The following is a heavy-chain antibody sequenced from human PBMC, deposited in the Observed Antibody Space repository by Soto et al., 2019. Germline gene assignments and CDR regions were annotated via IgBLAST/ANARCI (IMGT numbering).Heavy chain of an antibody. J-gene: IGHJ5*02. CDR2: ISYDGSNK. CDR3: ARGAWELAAAASTEGRFDP. D-gene: IGHD6-13*01. Sequence: QVQLVESGGGVVQPGRSLRLSCAASGFTFSSYAMHWVRQAPGKGLEWVAVISYDGSNKYYADSVKGRFTISRDNSKNTLYLQMNCLRAEDTDVHYCARGAWELAAAASTEGRFDPWGQGTLVTVSS. CDR1: GFTFSSYA. V-gene: IGHV3-30-3*01.